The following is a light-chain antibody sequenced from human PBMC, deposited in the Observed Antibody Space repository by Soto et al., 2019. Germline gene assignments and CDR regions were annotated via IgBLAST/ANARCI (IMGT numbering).Light chain of an antibody. CDR3: GAWDSSLSAGV. J-gene: IGLJ3*02. V-gene: IGLV1-51*01. Sequence: QSALTQPPSVSAAPGQKVTIFCSGSSSNIGNNYVSWYQQLPGTAPKLLMYENNKRPSGIPDRFSGSKSGTSATLGITGLQTGDEADYYCGAWDSSLSAGVFGGGTKLTVL. CDR1: SSNIGNNY. CDR2: ENN.